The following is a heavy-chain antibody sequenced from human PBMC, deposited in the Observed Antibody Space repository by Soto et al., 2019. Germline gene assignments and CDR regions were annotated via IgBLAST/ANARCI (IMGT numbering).Heavy chain of an antibody. Sequence: QVQLVQSGAEVKKPGASVKISCKASGYTFTSYGISWLRQAPGQGLEWMGWISAYNGNTNYAQKLQGRVTMTTDTTTRTGYMELRSLRSDDTALYYCVVAAQPYYFDYWGQGTLVSVSS. J-gene: IGHJ4*02. CDR3: VVAAQPYYFDY. V-gene: IGHV1-18*01. CDR1: GYTFTSYG. D-gene: IGHD2-15*01. CDR2: ISAYNGNT.